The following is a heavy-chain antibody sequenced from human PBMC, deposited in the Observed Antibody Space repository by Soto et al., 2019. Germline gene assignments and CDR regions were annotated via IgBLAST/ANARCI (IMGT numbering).Heavy chain of an antibody. CDR2: IGTCGSYI. CDR3: ARCDYDILTGYYRLIYYYYGMDV. CDR1: GFIFSRYS. D-gene: IGHD3-9*01. V-gene: IGHV3-21*04. J-gene: IGHJ6*02. Sequence: GGSLSLSCAVSGFIFSRYSMNWVRQAPGKGLEWVSSIGTCGSYIYDPDSVKGRFTLSRDNTKDSLYLQMNSLRAEDTAVYYCARCDYDILTGYYRLIYYYYGMDVWGQGTTVTVSS.